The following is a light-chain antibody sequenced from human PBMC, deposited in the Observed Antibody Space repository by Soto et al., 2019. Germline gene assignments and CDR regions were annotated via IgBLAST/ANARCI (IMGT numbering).Light chain of an antibody. CDR1: QSVSSSY. V-gene: IGKV3-20*01. J-gene: IGKJ1*01. CDR2: GAS. Sequence: EIVLTQSPGTLSLSPGERATLSCRASQSVSSSYLAWYQQKPGKAPRLLIYGASSRDTGIPERFSGSGSGTDFTLTISSLEPDDFAVYYCQQYGSSPWTFGQGTKVEIK. CDR3: QQYGSSPWT.